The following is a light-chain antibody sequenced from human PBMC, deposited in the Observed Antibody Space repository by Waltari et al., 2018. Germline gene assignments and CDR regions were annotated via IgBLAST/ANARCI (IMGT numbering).Light chain of an antibody. CDR1: QSVSSY. CDR2: DAS. Sequence: EIVLTQSPATLSLSPGARASQSVSSYLAWYQQKPGQAPRLLIYDASNRATGIPARFSGSGSGTDFTLTISSLEPEDFAVYYCQQRSNWPPSLTFGGGTKVEIK. CDR3: QQRSNWPPSLT. V-gene: IGKV3-11*01. J-gene: IGKJ4*01.